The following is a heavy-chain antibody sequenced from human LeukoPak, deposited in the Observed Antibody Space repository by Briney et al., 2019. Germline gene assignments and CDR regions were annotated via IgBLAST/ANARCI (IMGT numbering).Heavy chain of an antibody. J-gene: IGHJ5*02. CDR1: GFTFSSHW. D-gene: IGHD1-14*01. V-gene: IGHV3-74*01. CDR2: INTDGSTT. Sequence: PGGSLRLSCAASGFTFSSHWIHWVRQAPGKGLVWVSRINTDGSTTNYADSVKGRFTISRDNAKNTLYLQMNSLRDEDTAVYYCARTALSDSPEGSWGQGTLVTVSS. CDR3: ARTALSDSPEGS.